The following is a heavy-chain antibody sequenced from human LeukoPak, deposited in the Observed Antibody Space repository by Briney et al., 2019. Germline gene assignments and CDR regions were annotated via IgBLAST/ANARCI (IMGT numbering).Heavy chain of an antibody. CDR2: INAGNGNT. J-gene: IGHJ4*02. Sequence: GASVKVSCKASGYTFTSYAMHWVRQAPGQRLEWMGWINAGNGNTKYSQKFQGRVTITRDTSASTAYMGLSSLRSEDTAVYYCARDQPGFGELLYDYWGQGTLVTVSS. V-gene: IGHV1-3*01. CDR1: GYTFTSYA. D-gene: IGHD3-10*01. CDR3: ARDQPGFGELLYDY.